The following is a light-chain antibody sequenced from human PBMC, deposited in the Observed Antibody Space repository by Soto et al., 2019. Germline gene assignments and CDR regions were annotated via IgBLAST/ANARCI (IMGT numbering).Light chain of an antibody. CDR1: QSVDNN. Sequence: EIVMSQSPVTLSASPGESATLSCRASQSVDNNVAWYQQKPGQAPRLLIVGSFARATGIPARFSGSGSGSEFTLTISGLQSEDFAVYYCQQYNDRPPITFGQGTRL. CDR2: GSF. J-gene: IGKJ5*01. CDR3: QQYNDRPPIT. V-gene: IGKV3-15*01.